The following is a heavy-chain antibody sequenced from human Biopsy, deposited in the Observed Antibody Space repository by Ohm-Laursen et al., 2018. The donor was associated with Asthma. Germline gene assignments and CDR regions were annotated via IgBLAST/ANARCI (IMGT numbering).Heavy chain of an antibody. V-gene: IGHV4-39*01. D-gene: IGHD3-3*01. CDR2: ISHGGKT. J-gene: IGHJ6*02. CDR1: GGSMTPTSHY. CDR3: ARRITIFGVVQKDHGMDA. Sequence: TLSLTCVVSGGSMTPTSHYWDWIRQAPGKGLEWIGYISHGGKTSYNPSLKNRVTISRDTSKNQFSLRLTSVTAADTAVYFCARRITIFGVVQKDHGMDAWGQGTTVIVSS.